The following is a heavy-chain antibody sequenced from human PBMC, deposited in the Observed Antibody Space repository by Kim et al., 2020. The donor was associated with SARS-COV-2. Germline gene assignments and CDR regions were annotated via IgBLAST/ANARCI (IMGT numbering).Heavy chain of an antibody. D-gene: IGHD3-22*01. CDR3: AKDRSSGYYFAGRDDAFDI. CDR1: GFTFSSYG. CDR2: ISYDGSNK. V-gene: IGHV3-30*18. J-gene: IGHJ3*02. Sequence: GGSLRLFCAASGFTFSSYGMHWVRQAPGKGLEWVAVISYDGSNKYYADSVKGRFTISRDNSKNTLYLQMNSLRAEDTAVYYCAKDRSSGYYFAGRDDAFDIWGQGTMVTVSS.